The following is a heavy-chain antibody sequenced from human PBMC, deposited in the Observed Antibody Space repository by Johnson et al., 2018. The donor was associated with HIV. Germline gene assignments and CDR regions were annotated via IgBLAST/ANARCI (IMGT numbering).Heavy chain of an antibody. J-gene: IGHJ3*02. D-gene: IGHD4-23*01. Sequence: VQLVESGGGLVQRGGSLRLSCAASGVTFSDYYMSWIRQAPGKGLEWVSVIYSGGSTYYADSVKGRFTISRDHSENTLYLQMNSLRAEDTAVYYCAKAIWGGGNLGMGAFDIWGQGTMVTVSS. CDR2: IYSGGST. CDR3: AKAIWGGGNLGMGAFDI. V-gene: IGHV3-66*02. CDR1: GVTFSDYY.